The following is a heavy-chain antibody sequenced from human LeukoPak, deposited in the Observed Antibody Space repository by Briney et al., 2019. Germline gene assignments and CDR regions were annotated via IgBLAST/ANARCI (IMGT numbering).Heavy chain of an antibody. Sequence: GGSLRLSCAASGFTFSSHAMSWVRQAPGKGLEWVASINHNGNVNYYVDSVKGRFTISRDNAKNSLYLQMNSLRAEDTALYYCARKTATQNFDSWGQGTLVTVSS. D-gene: IGHD2-21*02. CDR2: INHNGNVN. CDR3: ARKTATQNFDS. CDR1: GFTFSSHA. V-gene: IGHV3-7*03. J-gene: IGHJ4*02.